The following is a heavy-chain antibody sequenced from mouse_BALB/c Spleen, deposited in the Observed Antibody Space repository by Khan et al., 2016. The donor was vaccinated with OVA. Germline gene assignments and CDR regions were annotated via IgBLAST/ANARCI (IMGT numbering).Heavy chain of an antibody. CDR3: ASIILYYYVSNFEGYYFDY. CDR1: GYSITSDYA. D-gene: IGHD1-1*01. Sequence: EVQLQESGPGLVKPSQSLSLTCTVTGYSITSDYAWNWIRQFPGNKLEWMGYISYSGSTAYNPSPKSRISSTRDTSKNQVFLRLNSVPTEDTATIFCASIILYYYVSNFEGYYFDYWGQGTTLTVSS. V-gene: IGHV3-2*02. J-gene: IGHJ2*01. CDR2: ISYSGST.